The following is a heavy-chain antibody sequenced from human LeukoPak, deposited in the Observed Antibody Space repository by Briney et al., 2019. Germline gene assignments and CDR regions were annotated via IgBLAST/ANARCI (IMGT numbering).Heavy chain of an antibody. CDR1: GGSISSGGYY. Sequence: SETLSLTCTVSGGSISSGGYYCSWIRQHPGKGLELIGYIYYRGSTYYNQSLKSRVTISVDTSKNQFSLKLSSVTAADTAVYYCARVVQLWLKDYGMDVWGQGTTVTVSS. CDR2: IYYRGST. CDR3: ARVVQLWLKDYGMDV. J-gene: IGHJ6*02. D-gene: IGHD5-18*01. V-gene: IGHV4-31*03.